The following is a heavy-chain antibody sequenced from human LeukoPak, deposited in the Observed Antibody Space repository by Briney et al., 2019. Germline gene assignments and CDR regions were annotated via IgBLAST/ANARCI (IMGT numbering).Heavy chain of an antibody. J-gene: IGHJ5*02. D-gene: IGHD3-10*01. CDR2: INPNSGGT. CDR3: ARVRLGRYGSGSYYNNWFDP. CDR1: GYTFTSYY. V-gene: IGHV1-2*02. Sequence: ASVKVSCKASGYTFTSYYMHWVRQAPGQGLKWMGWINPNSGGTNYAQKFQGRVTMTRDTSISTAYMELSRLRSDDTAVYYCARVRLGRYGSGSYYNNWFDPWGQGTLVTVSS.